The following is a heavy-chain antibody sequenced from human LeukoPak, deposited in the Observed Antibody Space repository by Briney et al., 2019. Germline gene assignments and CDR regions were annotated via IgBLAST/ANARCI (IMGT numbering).Heavy chain of an antibody. CDR3: ERGAARVKHFDY. CDR2: MRRSSSYI. CDR1: GFTFSSYS. J-gene: IGHJ4*02. D-gene: IGHD3-10*01. Sequence: GGYLRLFCAASGFTFSSYSMNWVRQAPGKGLVWVSPMRRSSSYIYSADSVKSRFSISRDNATNSLYLQMSSLRPEDTAVYYSERGAARVKHFDYWGQGTLVTVSS. V-gene: IGHV3-21*01.